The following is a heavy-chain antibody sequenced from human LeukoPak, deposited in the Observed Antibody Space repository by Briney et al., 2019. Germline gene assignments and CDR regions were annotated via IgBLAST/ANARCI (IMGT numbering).Heavy chain of an antibody. Sequence: SETLSLTCAVYGGSFSGYYWSWIRQPPGKGLEWIGEINHSGSTNYNPSLKSRVTISVDTSKNQFSLKLSSVTAADTAVYYCARIHRWYQLPSPGFDPWGQGTLVTVSS. D-gene: IGHD2-2*01. CDR3: ARIHRWYQLPSPGFDP. CDR1: GGSFSGYY. V-gene: IGHV4-34*01. J-gene: IGHJ5*02. CDR2: INHSGST.